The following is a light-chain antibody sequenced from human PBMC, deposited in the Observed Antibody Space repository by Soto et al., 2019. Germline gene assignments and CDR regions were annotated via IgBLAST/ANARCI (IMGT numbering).Light chain of an antibody. CDR3: QQYGTSPRT. CDR1: QSVRSSY. V-gene: IGKV3-20*01. J-gene: IGKJ1*01. CDR2: AAS. Sequence: EIVLTQSPGTLSLSPGERATLSCRASQSVRSSYLAWYQQKPGQAPRLLIYAASTRATGIPDRFSGSESGTDFTLIISRLEPEDCAVYYCQQYGTSPRTFGQGTKVDIK.